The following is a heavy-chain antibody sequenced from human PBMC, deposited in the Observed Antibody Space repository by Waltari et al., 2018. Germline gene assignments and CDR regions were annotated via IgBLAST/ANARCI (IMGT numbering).Heavy chain of an antibody. J-gene: IGHJ5*02. Sequence: QVQLVQSGAEVKKPGASVKVSCKASGYTFTGYYMHWVRQAPGQGLEWMGRINPNSGGTNYAQKFQGRVTMTRDTSISTAYMELSRLRSDDTAVYYCARDFSMVVAANWFDPWGQGTLVTVSS. V-gene: IGHV1-2*06. CDR3: ARDFSMVVAANWFDP. D-gene: IGHD2-15*01. CDR2: INPNSGGT. CDR1: GYTFTGYY.